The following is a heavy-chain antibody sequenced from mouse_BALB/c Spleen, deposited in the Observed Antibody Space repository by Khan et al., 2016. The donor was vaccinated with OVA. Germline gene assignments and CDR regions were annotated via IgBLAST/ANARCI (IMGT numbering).Heavy chain of an antibody. D-gene: IGHD1-2*01. CDR3: ARTARIKY. Sequence: EVELVESGPGLVKPSQSLSLTCTVTGYSITSGYGWNWIRQFPGNKLEWMGYISYSGSTNYNPSLKSRISITRYTSKNQFFLQLNSVTTEDTATHYCARTARIKYWGQGTTLTVSS. CDR1: GYSITSGYG. J-gene: IGHJ2*01. CDR2: ISYSGST. V-gene: IGHV3-2*02.